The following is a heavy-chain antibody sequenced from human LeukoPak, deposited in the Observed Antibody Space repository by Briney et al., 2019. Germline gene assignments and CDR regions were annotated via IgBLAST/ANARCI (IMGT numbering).Heavy chain of an antibody. Sequence: GGSLRLSCTASGFTFGDYAMSWVRQAPGKGLEWVAFIRYDGSNKYYADSVKGRFTISRDNSKNTLYLQMNSLRAEDTAVYYCAKDPGYIVATILYYYMDVWGKGTTVTISS. CDR2: IRYDGSNK. D-gene: IGHD5-12*01. V-gene: IGHV3-30*02. J-gene: IGHJ6*03. CDR1: GFTFGDYA. CDR3: AKDPGYIVATILYYYMDV.